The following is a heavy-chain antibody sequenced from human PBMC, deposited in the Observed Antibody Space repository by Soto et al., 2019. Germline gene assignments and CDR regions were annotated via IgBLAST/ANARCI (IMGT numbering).Heavy chain of an antibody. V-gene: IGHV1-69*12. CDR3: ARGGLVRLRDYYDYGMDV. CDR2: IIPIFGTA. J-gene: IGHJ6*02. D-gene: IGHD5-12*01. Sequence: QVQLVQSGAEVKKPGSSVKVSCKASGGTFSSYAISWVRQAPGQGLEWMGGIIPIFGTANYAQKFQGRVTITADESTSTAYMELIRLRSEDTAVYYFARGGLVRLRDYYDYGMDVWGQGTTVTVSS. CDR1: GGTFSSYA.